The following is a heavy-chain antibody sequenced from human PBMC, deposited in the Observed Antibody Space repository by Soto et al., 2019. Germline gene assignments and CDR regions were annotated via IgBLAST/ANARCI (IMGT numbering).Heavy chain of an antibody. CDR2: ISGYNANT. V-gene: IGHV1-18*01. CDR1: GYTFTGYG. D-gene: IGHD3-22*01. Sequence: QVQLVQSGAEVKKPGASVKVSCKASGYTFTGYGIGWVRQAPGQGLEWMGWISGYNANTNYPQKLQDRITMTTDTSTSTAYMELRSLRSDDTAVYYCRRGGYYYDSSGYYSDYWGQGTLVTVSS. CDR3: RRGGYYYDSSGYYSDY. J-gene: IGHJ4*02.